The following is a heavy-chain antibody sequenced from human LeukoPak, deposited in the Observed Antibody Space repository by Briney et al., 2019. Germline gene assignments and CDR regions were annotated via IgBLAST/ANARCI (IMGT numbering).Heavy chain of an antibody. CDR3: ARSELPPTWFDP. D-gene: IGHD1-7*01. CDR2: ISHSGNT. CDR1: GGSISSGSYS. J-gene: IGHJ5*02. V-gene: IGHV4-30-2*01. Sequence: KASETLSLTCAVSGGSISSGSYSWSWIRQPPGKGLEWIGYISHSGNTYYSPSLKSRVTISVDTSKNQFSLKLSSVTAADTAVYYCARSELPPTWFDPWGQGTLVTVSS.